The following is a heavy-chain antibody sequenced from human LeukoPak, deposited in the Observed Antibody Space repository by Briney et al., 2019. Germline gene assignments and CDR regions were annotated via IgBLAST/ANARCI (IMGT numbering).Heavy chain of an antibody. CDR2: IYYSGST. CDR3: ARDGPGVAGNFDS. V-gene: IGHV4-38-2*02. D-gene: IGHD6-19*01. J-gene: IGHJ4*02. CDR1: GYSISSGYY. Sequence: SETLSLTCTVSGYSISSGYYWGWIRQPPGKGLEWIGSIYYSGSTHYNPSLKSRVTISVDTFKNQFSLKLSSVTAADTAVYYCARDGPGVAGNFDSWGQGTLVTVSS.